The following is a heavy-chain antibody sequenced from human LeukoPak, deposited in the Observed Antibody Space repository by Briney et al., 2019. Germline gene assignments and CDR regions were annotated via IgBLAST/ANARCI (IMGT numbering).Heavy chain of an antibody. V-gene: IGHV1-46*01. CDR2: IAPSSGTT. D-gene: IGHD3-10*01. Sequence: ASVKVSCKASGYTFTGYYMHWVRQAPGQVLEWMGLIAPSSGTTNYAQKFQGRVTMTRDASTSTLYMELRSLTSEDTAVYYCARTSGSSAVPFDYWGQGTLVTVSS. CDR1: GYTFTGYY. CDR3: ARTSGSSAVPFDY. J-gene: IGHJ4*02.